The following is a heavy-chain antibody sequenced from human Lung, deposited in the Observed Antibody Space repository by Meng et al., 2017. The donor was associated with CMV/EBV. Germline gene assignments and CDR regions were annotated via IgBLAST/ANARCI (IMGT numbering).Heavy chain of an antibody. CDR2: IDHSGST. J-gene: IGHJ6*02. CDR1: GGSLGDYF. CDR3: ARMIMNNYDYHFAMDV. Sequence: SETLSLXCTVYGGSLGDYFWTWIRQPPGKGLEWIGEIDHSGSTKYNPSLKSRATISDDASKNQLSLKLRSLTAADTAVYYCARMIMNNYDYHFAMDVWGQGTXVTVSS. D-gene: IGHD3-16*01. V-gene: IGHV4-34*01.